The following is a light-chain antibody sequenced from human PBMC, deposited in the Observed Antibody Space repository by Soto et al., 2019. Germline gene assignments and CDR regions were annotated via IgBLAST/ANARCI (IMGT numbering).Light chain of an antibody. V-gene: IGLV1-40*01. CDR3: CSYAGSYIYV. J-gene: IGLJ1*01. CDR2: GNS. Sequence: QSVLTQPPSVSGAPGQRVTISCTGSSSNIGASYDVHWYQQLPGTAPKLLIYGNSNRPSGVPDRFSGSKSGNTASLTISGLQAEDEADYYCCSYAGSYIYVFGTGTKLTVL. CDR1: SSNIGASYD.